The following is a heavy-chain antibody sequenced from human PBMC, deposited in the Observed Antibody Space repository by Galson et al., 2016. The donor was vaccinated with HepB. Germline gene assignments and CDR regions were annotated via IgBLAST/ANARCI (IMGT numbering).Heavy chain of an antibody. Sequence: SLRLSCAASGFTFSSYGMNWVRQAPGRGLEWISFITSRGDSIYYADSMRGRFTISRDNAKNSLFLQMNSLRDEDTAVYYCAREDFGIYMDVWGKGTTVTVSS. V-gene: IGHV3-48*02. D-gene: IGHD3-3*01. CDR2: ITSRGDSI. CDR1: GFTFSSYG. J-gene: IGHJ6*03. CDR3: AREDFGIYMDV.